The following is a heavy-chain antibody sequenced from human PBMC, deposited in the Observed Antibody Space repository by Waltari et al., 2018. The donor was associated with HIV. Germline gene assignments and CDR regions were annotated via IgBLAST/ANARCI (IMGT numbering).Heavy chain of an antibody. J-gene: IGHJ4*02. D-gene: IGHD5-18*01. V-gene: IGHV3-33*08. CDR3: ATHPLDDAYNHGHDF. CDR2: RWYDGSNK. CDR1: GLLYINCV. Sequence: QVQLVESGVVVFPPGRSIRLAFASSGLLYINCVIHWVRQAPGKGLECVEVRWYDGSNKVYADVVTCRLTISRENSKNTLYRKMNSLRDEDTDMYYCATHPLDDAYNHGHDFWGQGTLVTVSS.